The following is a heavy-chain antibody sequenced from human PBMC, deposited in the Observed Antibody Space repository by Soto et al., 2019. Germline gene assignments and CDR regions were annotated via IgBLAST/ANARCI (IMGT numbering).Heavy chain of an antibody. Sequence: GGSLRLSCAASGFTFSSYWMSWVRQAPGKGLEWVANIKQDGSEKYYGDSVKGRFTISRDNAKNSLYLQMNSLRAEDTAVYYCARRGIAAAGTGIGYYYYYYMDVWGKGTTVTVSS. CDR1: GFTFSSYW. CDR3: ARRGIAAAGTGIGYYYYYYMDV. D-gene: IGHD6-13*01. V-gene: IGHV3-7*01. J-gene: IGHJ6*03. CDR2: IKQDGSEK.